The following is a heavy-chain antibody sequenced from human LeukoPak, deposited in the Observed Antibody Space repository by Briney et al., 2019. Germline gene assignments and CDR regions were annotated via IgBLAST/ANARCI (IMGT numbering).Heavy chain of an antibody. CDR3: ARDLSGSYSVGY. CDR2: INPNSGGT. D-gene: IGHD1-26*01. V-gene: IGHV1-2*02. J-gene: IGHJ4*02. CDR1: GYTFTGYY. Sequence: ASVKVSCKASGYTFTGYYMHWVRQAPGQGLEWMGWINPNSGGTNYAQKFQGRVTMTRDTSISTAYMGLSRLIYDDTAVYYCARDLSGSYSVGYWGQGTLVTVSS.